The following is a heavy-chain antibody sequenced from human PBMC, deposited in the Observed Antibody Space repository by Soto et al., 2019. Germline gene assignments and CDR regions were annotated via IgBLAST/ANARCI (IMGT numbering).Heavy chain of an antibody. J-gene: IGHJ4*02. CDR3: ARERSQPGIAVAGPLDY. Sequence: GSLRLSCAASGFTFSNYGIHWVRQAPGNGLEWVAVISYDGSNKYYADSVKGRFTISRDNSKNTLHLQMNSLRAEDTAVYYCARERSQPGIAVAGPLDYWGQGTLVTVSS. CDR1: GFTFSNYG. D-gene: IGHD6-19*01. V-gene: IGHV3-30*03. CDR2: ISYDGSNK.